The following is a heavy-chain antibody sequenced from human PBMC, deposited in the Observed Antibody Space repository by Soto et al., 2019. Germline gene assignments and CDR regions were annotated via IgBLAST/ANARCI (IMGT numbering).Heavy chain of an antibody. CDR1: GGTFSSYA. V-gene: IGHV1-69*13. CDR2: IIPIFGTA. J-gene: IGHJ6*02. Sequence: SVKVSCKASGGTFSSYAISWVRPAPGQGLEWMGGIIPIFGTANYAQKFQGRVTITADESTSTAYMELSSLRSEDTAVYYCARDRSTYYYDSSGYRADGMDVWG. CDR3: ARDRSTYYYDSSGYRADGMDV. D-gene: IGHD3-22*01.